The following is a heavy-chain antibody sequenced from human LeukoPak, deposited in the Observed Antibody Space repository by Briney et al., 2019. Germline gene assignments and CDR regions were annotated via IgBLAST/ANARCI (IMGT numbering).Heavy chain of an antibody. J-gene: IGHJ4*02. Sequence: PGGSLRLSCAASGFTFDDYGMSWVRQAPGKGLEWVSVINWNGGSTGYADSVKGRFTISRDNAKNSLHLQMNSLRAEDTALYYCAREGPLRYFDWLSYYFDYWGQGTLVTVSS. CDR3: AREGPLRYFDWLSYYFDY. V-gene: IGHV3-20*04. D-gene: IGHD3-9*01. CDR2: INWNGGST. CDR1: GFTFDDYG.